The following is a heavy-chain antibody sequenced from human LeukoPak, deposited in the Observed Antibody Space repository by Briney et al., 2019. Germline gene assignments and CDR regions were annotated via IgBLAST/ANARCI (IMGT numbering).Heavy chain of an antibody. V-gene: IGHV1-2*06. J-gene: IGHJ4*02. Sequence: ASVKVSCKASGYTFTGYYMHWVQQAPGQGLQWMRRINPNSGGTNYAQKFQGRVTMTRDTSISTAYMELSRLRSDDTAVCYCARWIAVRSPSIDWGQGTLVTVSS. CDR2: INPNSGGT. CDR3: ARWIAVRSPSID. D-gene: IGHD6-6*01. CDR1: GYTFTGYY.